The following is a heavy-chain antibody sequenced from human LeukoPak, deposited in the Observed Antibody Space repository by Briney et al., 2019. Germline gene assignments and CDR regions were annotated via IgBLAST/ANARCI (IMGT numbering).Heavy chain of an antibody. V-gene: IGHV3-30-3*01. CDR3: ARDQGRIAAAGNYLSSGY. D-gene: IGHD6-13*01. J-gene: IGHJ4*02. CDR2: ISHDGSNK. CDR1: GFTFSSYA. Sequence: GGSLRLSCAASGFTFSSYAMHWVRQAPGKGLEWVAVISHDGSNKYYADSVKGRFTISRDNSKNTLYLQMNSLRAEDTAGYHCARDQGRIAAAGNYLSSGYWGQGTLVTVSS.